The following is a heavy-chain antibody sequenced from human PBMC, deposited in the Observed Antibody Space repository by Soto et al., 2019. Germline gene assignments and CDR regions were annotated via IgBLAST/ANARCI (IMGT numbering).Heavy chain of an antibody. CDR2: IDTSGSST. Sequence: VGSLRLSCEASGFIFTNFWMHWVRQVPGKGLVWVSRIDTSGSSTSYADSVKGRFTISRDNAKNTVSLQMNSLRAEDTGVYYCAKDSWYFDLWSQGSLVTVSS. D-gene: IGHD6-13*01. CDR3: AKDSWYFDL. J-gene: IGHJ4*02. V-gene: IGHV3-74*01. CDR1: GFIFTNFW.